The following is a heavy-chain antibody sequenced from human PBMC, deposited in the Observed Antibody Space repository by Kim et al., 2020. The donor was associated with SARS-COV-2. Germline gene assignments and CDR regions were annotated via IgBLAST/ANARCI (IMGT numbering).Heavy chain of an antibody. CDR1: GFTVSSNY. D-gene: IGHD6-19*01. J-gene: IGHJ6*02. CDR3: ARSYSSGLYYYYGMDV. Sequence: GGSLRLSCAASGFTVSSNYMNWVRQAPGKGLEWVSVIYRGDSTYYADSVKVRFTISRDNSKNMLYLQMNSLRAEDTAVYYCARSYSSGLYYYYGMDVWGQGTTVTVSS. CDR2: IYRGDST. V-gene: IGHV3-66*01.